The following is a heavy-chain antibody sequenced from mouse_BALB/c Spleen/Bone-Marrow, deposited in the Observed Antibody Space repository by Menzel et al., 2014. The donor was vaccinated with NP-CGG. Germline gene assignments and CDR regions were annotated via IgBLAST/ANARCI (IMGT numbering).Heavy chain of an antibody. CDR2: ISYDGSN. V-gene: IGHV3-6*02. J-gene: IGHJ4*01. D-gene: IGHD2-1*01. CDR1: GYSITSGYY. CDR3: AAYGNYFY. Sequence: EVQVVESGPGLVKPSQSLSLTCSVIGYSITSGYYWNWIRQFPGNKLEWMGYISYDGSNNYNPSLKNRISITRDTSKNQFFLKLNSVTTEDTATYYCAAYGNYFYWGQGTSVTVSS.